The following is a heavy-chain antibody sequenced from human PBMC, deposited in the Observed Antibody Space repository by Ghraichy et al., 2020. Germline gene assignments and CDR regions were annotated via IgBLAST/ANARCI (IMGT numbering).Heavy chain of an antibody. CDR1: GFTFSSYS. CDR2: ISSSSSYI. J-gene: IGHJ5*02. CDR3: ARDGLSGSFDP. D-gene: IGHD1-26*01. V-gene: IGHV3-21*01. Sequence: GGSLRLSCAASGFTFSSYSMNWVRQAPGKGLEWVSSISSSSSYIYYADSVKGRFTISRDNAKNSLYLQLNSLRAEDTAVYYCARDGLSGSFDPWGQGTLVTVSS.